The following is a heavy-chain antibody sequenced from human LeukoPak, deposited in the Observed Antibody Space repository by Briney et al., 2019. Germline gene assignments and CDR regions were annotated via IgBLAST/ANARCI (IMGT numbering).Heavy chain of an antibody. CDR2: ISSSSSYI. D-gene: IGHD2-2*01. J-gene: IGHJ6*02. CDR1: GFSFSSYS. V-gene: IGHV3-21*01. CDR3: ARDRPRVVPAALIAYGMDV. Sequence: GGSLRLSCAASGFSFSSYSMNWVPQAPGKGLEWVSSISSSSSYIYYADSVKGRFTISRDNAKNSLYLQMNSLRAEDTAVYYCARDRPRVVPAALIAYGMDVWGQGTTVTVSS.